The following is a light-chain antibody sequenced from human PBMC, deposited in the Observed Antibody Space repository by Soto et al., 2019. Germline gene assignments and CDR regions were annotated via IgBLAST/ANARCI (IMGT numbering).Light chain of an antibody. CDR1: QSVSSN. CDR2: GAS. Sequence: EILMTQSPATLSLSPGERATLSCRASQSVSSNVAWYQQIPGQTPRLLVYGASTRATGIPARFSGSGAGTDFTLTITSLQSEDFGVYFCQQYKDWPTTFGQGTKVDIK. CDR3: QQYKDWPTT. J-gene: IGKJ1*01. V-gene: IGKV3-15*01.